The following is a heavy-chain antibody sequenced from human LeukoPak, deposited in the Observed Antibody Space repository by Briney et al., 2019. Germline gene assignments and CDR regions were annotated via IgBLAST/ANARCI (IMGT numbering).Heavy chain of an antibody. CDR3: ARDFGGYDLPGY. V-gene: IGHV4-39*07. J-gene: IGHJ4*02. CDR1: GGSISSSSYY. D-gene: IGHD5-12*01. Sequence: SETLSLTCTVSGGSISSSSYYWGWIRQPPGKGLEWIGSIYYSGSTYYNPSLKSRVTISVDTSKNQFSLKLSSVTAADTAVYYCARDFGGYDLPGYWGQGTLVTVSS. CDR2: IYYSGST.